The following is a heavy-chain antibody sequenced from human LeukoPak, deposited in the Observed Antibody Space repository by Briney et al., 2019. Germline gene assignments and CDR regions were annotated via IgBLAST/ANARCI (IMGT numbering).Heavy chain of an antibody. J-gene: IGHJ4*02. Sequence: PSETLSLTCTVSGGSISSSSYYWGWVRQPPGKGLEWIVSIYYSGSTYYNPSLKSRVTISVDTSKNQFSLKLSSVTAADTAVYYCARHGGAAGYCSSTSCYYFDSWGQGTLVTVSS. CDR3: ARHGGAAGYCSSTSCYYFDS. CDR1: GGSISSSSYY. V-gene: IGHV4-39*01. D-gene: IGHD2-2*01. CDR2: IYYSGST.